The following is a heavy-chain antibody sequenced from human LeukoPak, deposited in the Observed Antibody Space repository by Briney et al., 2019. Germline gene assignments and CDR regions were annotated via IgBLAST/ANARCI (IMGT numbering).Heavy chain of an antibody. D-gene: IGHD6-19*01. CDR2: INSNTGGT. CDR3: AREGSTGYHFNS. Sequence: ASVKVSCKASGYTFTGYYIHWVRQAPGQGLEWMGWINSNTGGTNYAQKFQGRVTMTRDTSITTAYMELNRLQSDDTAVYYCAREGSTGYHFNSWGQGTLVTVSS. J-gene: IGHJ4*02. CDR1: GYTFTGYY. V-gene: IGHV1-2*02.